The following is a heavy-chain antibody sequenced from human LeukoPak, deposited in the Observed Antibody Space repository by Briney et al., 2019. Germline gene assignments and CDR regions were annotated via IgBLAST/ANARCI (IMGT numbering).Heavy chain of an antibody. CDR1: GGTFSSYA. J-gene: IGHJ1*01. CDR3: ARVAGGYCSSTSCSGYFQH. V-gene: IGHV1-69*01. CDR2: IIPIFGTA. Sequence: SVKVSCKASGGTFSSYAISWVRQAPGQGLEWMGGIIPIFGTANYAQKFQGRVTITAAESTSTDYMELSSLRSEDTAVYYCARVAGGYCSSTSCSGYFQHWGQGTLVTVSS. D-gene: IGHD2-2*01.